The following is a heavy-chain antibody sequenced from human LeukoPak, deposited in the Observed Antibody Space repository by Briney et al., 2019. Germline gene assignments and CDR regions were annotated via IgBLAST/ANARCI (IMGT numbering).Heavy chain of an antibody. CDR1: GFTFSTSW. CDR2: IKQDGSEK. V-gene: IGHV3-7*01. J-gene: IGHJ4*02. D-gene: IGHD3-16*02. CDR3: VSLSSPG. Sequence: GGSLRLSCAASGFTFSTSWMHWVRQAPGKGLEWVANIKQDGSEKYYMDSVKGRFTISRDNGKTSLYLQMSSLRVEDTAVYYCVSLSSPGWGQGTLVTVSS.